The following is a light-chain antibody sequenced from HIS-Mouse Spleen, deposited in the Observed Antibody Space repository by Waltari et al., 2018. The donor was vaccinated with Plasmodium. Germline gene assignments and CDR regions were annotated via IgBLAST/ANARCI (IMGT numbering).Light chain of an antibody. J-gene: IGLJ2*01. CDR2: EVR. V-gene: IGLV2-14*01. Sequence: QSALTQPASVSGSPGQSITISCTGTSSDVGGYNYVSWYQQPPGKAPKLMIYEVRNRPLGFPNRFSGSKACNTASLTISGLQAEDEADYYCSSYTSSSTVVFGGGTKLTVL. CDR3: SSYTSSSTVV. CDR1: SSDVGGYNY.